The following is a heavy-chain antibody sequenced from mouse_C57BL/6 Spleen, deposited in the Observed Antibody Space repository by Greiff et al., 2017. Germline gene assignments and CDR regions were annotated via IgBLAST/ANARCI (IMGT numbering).Heavy chain of an antibody. CDR2: INPNNGGT. J-gene: IGHJ4*01. V-gene: IGHV1-18*01. CDR1: GYTFTDYN. D-gene: IGHD3-2*02. Sequence: VHVKQSGPELVKPGASVKIPCKASGYTFTDYNMDWVKQSHGKSLEWIGDINPNNGGTIYNQKFKGKATLTVDKSSSTAYMELRSLTSEDTAVYYCARQLRLRGAMDYWGQGTSVTVSS. CDR3: ARQLRLRGAMDY.